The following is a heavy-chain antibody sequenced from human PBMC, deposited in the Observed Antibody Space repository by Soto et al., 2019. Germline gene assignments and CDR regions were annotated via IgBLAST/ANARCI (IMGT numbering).Heavy chain of an antibody. J-gene: IGHJ4*02. CDR1: GGSISSGIYY. CDR2: IYDSGST. Sequence: TSETLSLTCTVSGGSISSGIYYWSWVRQHPGKGLEWIGSIYDSGSTYYNPSLKSRVTISVDTSNNQFSLRLNSVTAADTAVYYCARIKSAYYKINSYSFEYWGRGTLVTVSS. CDR3: ARIKSAYYKINSYSFEY. D-gene: IGHD3-9*01. V-gene: IGHV4-31*03.